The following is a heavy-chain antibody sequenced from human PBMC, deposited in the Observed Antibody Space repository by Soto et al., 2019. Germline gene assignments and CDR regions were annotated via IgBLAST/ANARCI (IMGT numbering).Heavy chain of an antibody. Sequence: EVQLLESGGGLVQPGGSLRLSCAASGFTFSSYVMRWVRQAPVKGLEWVSAISGSGGSTYYAGSVKGRFTISRDNSKNTLYLQMNSLRAEDTAVYYCARRGSGSYYDYWGQGTLVTVSS. CDR3: ARRGSGSYYDY. CDR2: ISGSGGST. J-gene: IGHJ4*02. D-gene: IGHD1-26*01. V-gene: IGHV3-23*01. CDR1: GFTFSSYV.